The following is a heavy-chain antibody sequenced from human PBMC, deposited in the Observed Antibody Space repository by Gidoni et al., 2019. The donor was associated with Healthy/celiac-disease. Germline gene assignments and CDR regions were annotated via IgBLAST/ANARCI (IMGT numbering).Heavy chain of an antibody. D-gene: IGHD3-9*01. Sequence: EVQLFESGGGLVQPAGSLIPSFAASVFTFSSYAMSWVRQAPGKGLEWVSAISGSGGSTYYADSVKGRFTISRDNSKNTLYLQMNSLRAEDTAVYYCAKDQDDILTGTGRDYWGQGTLVTVSS. J-gene: IGHJ4*02. CDR1: VFTFSSYA. V-gene: IGHV3-23*01. CDR2: ISGSGGST. CDR3: AKDQDDILTGTGRDY.